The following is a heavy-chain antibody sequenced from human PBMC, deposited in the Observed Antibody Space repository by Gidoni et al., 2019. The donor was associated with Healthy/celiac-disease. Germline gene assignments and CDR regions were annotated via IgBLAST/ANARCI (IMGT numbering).Heavy chain of an antibody. CDR3: ASFSTSGTGIQLWPRMGYYYYGMDV. CDR1: GFTFSDHY. Sequence: QVQLVESGGGLVKPGGSRMLSCAAPGFTFSDHYDSRDPRAPTEGKGLDVVSYISSSSSTTNYANSVKGRFTISRDNAKNSLYLQMNSLRAEDTAVYYCASFSTSGTGIQLWPRMGYYYYGMDVWGQGTTVTVSS. D-gene: IGHD5-18*01. V-gene: IGHV3-11*05. J-gene: IGHJ6*02. CDR2: ISSSSSTT.